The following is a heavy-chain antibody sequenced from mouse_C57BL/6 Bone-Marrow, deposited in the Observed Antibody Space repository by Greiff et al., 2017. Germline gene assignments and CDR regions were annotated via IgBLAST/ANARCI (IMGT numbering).Heavy chain of an antibody. J-gene: IGHJ4*01. V-gene: IGHV1-50*01. CDR3: ARWGLRGYAMDY. Sequence: VQLQQPGAELVKPGASVKLSCKASGYTFTSYWMQWVKQRPGQGLEWIGEIDPSDSYTNYNQKFKGKATLTVDTSSSTAYMQLSSLTSEDSAVYYCARWGLRGYAMDYGGQGTSVTVSS. CDR2: IDPSDSYT. D-gene: IGHD2-4*01. CDR1: GYTFTSYW.